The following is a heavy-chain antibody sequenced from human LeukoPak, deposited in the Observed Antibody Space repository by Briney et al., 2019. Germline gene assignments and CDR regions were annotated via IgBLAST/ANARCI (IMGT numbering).Heavy chain of an antibody. D-gene: IGHD3-9*01. V-gene: IGHV3-23*01. J-gene: IGHJ4*02. Sequence: AGGSLRLSCAASGFTFSSYAMSWVRQAPGKGLEWVSAISGSGGSTYYADSVKGRFTISRDNSKNTLYLQMNSLRAEDTAVYYCAKDQPPTSNDILTGLAPFDYWGQGTLVTVSS. CDR2: ISGSGGST. CDR3: AKDQPPTSNDILTGLAPFDY. CDR1: GFTFSSYA.